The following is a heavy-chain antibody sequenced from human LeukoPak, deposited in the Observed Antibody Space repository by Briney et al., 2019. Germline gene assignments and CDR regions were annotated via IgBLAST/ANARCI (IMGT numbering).Heavy chain of an antibody. CDR2: FYYSGST. V-gene: IGHV4-39*01. CDR3: ARYYYDSSGYVVFDY. CDR1: GGSISSSTYY. D-gene: IGHD3-22*01. Sequence: SETLSLTCTVSGGSISSSTYYWGWIRQPPGKGLEWIGSFYYSGSTYYNPSLKSRVSISVDTSKNQFSLKLSSVTAADTAVYYCARYYYDSSGYVVFDYWGQGTLVTVSS. J-gene: IGHJ4*02.